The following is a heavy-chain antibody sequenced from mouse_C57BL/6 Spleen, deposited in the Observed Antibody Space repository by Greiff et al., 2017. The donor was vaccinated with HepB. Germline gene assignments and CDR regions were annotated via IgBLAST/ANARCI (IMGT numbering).Heavy chain of an antibody. CDR1: GYTFTSYW. CDR3: ARSGGSSNWYFDV. CDR2: IDPSDSYT. Sequence: VQLQQPGAELVMPGASVKLSCKASGYTFTSYWMHWVKQRPGQGLEWIGEIDPSDSYTNYNQKFKGKSTLTVDKSSSTAYMQLSSLTSEDSAVYDCARSGGSSNWYFDVWGTGTTVTVSS. J-gene: IGHJ1*03. V-gene: IGHV1-69*01. D-gene: IGHD1-1*01.